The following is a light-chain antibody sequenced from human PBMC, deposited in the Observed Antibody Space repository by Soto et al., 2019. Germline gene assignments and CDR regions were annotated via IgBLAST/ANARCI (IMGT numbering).Light chain of an antibody. CDR3: QQYNTFWP. V-gene: IGKV1-5*01. Sequence: DIQMTQSPSTLSASVGDRVTITCRASQSISSWLAWYQQKPGKAPKLLIYDASSLESGVPSRFSGSGSGTEFTLTISSLQPDDFATYYCQQYNTFWPFGQGTKVAIK. J-gene: IGKJ1*01. CDR2: DAS. CDR1: QSISSW.